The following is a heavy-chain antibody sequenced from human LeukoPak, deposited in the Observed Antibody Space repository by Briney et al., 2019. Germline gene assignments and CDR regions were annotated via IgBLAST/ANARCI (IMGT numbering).Heavy chain of an antibody. J-gene: IGHJ4*02. D-gene: IGHD3-22*01. V-gene: IGHV1-2*06. CDR1: GYTFAGYY. CDR2: INPNSGGT. CDR3: ARDLYDSSGYGDY. Sequence: ASVKVSCKASGYTFAGYYMHWVRQAPGQGLEWMGRINPNSGGTNYAQKFQGRVTMTRDTSISTAYMELSRLRSDDTAVYYCARDLYDSSGYGDYWGQGTLVTVSS.